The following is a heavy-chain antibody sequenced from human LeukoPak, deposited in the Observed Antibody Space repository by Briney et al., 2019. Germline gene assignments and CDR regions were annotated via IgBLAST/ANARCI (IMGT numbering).Heavy chain of an antibody. CDR1: GFTFSSYG. Sequence: GGSLRLSCAASGFTFSSYGMHWVRQAPGKGLEWVAFIRYDGSNKYYADSVKGRFTISRDNSKNTLFLQMNSLRAEDTAVYFCAKDQYSRYYGMDVWGQGTTVTVSS. J-gene: IGHJ6*02. V-gene: IGHV3-30*02. CDR3: AKDQYSRYYGMDV. CDR2: IRYDGSNK. D-gene: IGHD4-11*01.